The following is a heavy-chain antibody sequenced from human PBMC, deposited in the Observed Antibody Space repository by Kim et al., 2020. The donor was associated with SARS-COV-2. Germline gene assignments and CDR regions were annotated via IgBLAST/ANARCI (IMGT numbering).Heavy chain of an antibody. D-gene: IGHD4-4*01. J-gene: IGHJ4*02. CDR1: GFTFSSYA. V-gene: IGHV3-23*01. CDR2: ISCSGGST. Sequence: GGSLRLSCAASGFTFSSYAMSWVRQAPGKGLEWVSAISCSGGSTYYADSVKGRFTISRDNSKNTLYLQMNSLRAEDTAVYYCAKDVPYSNYGGAGYWGQGALVTVSS. CDR3: AKDVPYSNYGGAGY.